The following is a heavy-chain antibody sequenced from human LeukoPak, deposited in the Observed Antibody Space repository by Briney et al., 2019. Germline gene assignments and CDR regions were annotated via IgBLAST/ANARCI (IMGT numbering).Heavy chain of an antibody. CDR2: INHSGST. CDR1: GGSFRGYY. CDR3: ARGTMTTVTYYFDY. D-gene: IGHD4-17*01. Sequence: PSETLSLTCAVYGGSFRGYYWSWIRQPPGKGLEWIGEINHSGSTNYNPSLKSRVTISVDTSKNQFSLKLSSVTAADTAVYYCARGTMTTVTYYFDYWGQGTLVTVSS. J-gene: IGHJ4*02. V-gene: IGHV4-34*01.